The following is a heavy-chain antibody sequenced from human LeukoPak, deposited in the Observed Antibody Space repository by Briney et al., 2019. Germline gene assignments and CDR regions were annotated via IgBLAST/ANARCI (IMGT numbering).Heavy chain of an antibody. CDR2: IYYSGST. CDR1: GGSISSSSYY. Sequence: SETLSLTCTVSGGSISSSSYYWGWIRQPPGKRLEWIGCIYYSGSTYYNPSLKSRVTISVDTSKTQFSRKLSSVTAADTAVYYCARQKLGITMVRGRYYFDYWGQGTLVTVSS. D-gene: IGHD3-10*01. CDR3: ARQKLGITMVRGRYYFDY. V-gene: IGHV4-39*01. J-gene: IGHJ4*02.